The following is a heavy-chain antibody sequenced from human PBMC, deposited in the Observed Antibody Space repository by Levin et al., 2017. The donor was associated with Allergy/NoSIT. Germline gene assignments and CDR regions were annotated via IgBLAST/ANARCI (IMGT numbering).Heavy chain of an antibody. D-gene: IGHD5-18*01. CDR2: IYYSGST. Sequence: SETLSLTCTVSGGSISSYYWSWIRQPPGKGLEWIGYIYYSGSTNYNPSLKSRVTISVDTSKNQFSLKLSSVTAADTAVYYCASHVRGYSYGSDFDYWGQGTLVTVSS. CDR3: ASHVRGYSYGSDFDY. J-gene: IGHJ4*02. CDR1: GGSISSYY. V-gene: IGHV4-59*08.